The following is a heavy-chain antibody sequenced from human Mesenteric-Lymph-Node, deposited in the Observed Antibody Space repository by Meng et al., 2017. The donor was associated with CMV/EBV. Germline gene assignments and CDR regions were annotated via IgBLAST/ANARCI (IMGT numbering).Heavy chain of an antibody. Sequence: GESLKISCAASGLTFSNHGMHWVRQGPGKGLEWVAFIRNDGSEKYYADSVKGRFTISRDNSQNTMWLQMNSLRAEGTAVYYCAKDKGVRYLEWFSVRGQKTMVTVSS. CDR1: GLTFSNHG. CDR2: IRNDGSEK. V-gene: IGHV3-30*02. J-gene: IGHJ4*02. D-gene: IGHD3-3*01. CDR3: AKDKGVRYLEWFSV.